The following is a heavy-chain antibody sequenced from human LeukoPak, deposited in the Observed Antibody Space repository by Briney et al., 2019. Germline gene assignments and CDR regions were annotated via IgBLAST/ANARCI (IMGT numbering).Heavy chain of an antibody. CDR1: GYSISSGYY. J-gene: IGHJ6*04. Sequence: TSETLSLTCTVSGYSISSGYYWGYIRQPPGKGLEWIGSIYHSGSTYYNPSLKSRVTISVDTSKNQFSLKLSSVAAADTAMYYCVGGQDMVSDVWGKGTTVTVSS. D-gene: IGHD2-15*01. V-gene: IGHV4-38-2*02. CDR3: VGGQDMVSDV. CDR2: IYHSGST.